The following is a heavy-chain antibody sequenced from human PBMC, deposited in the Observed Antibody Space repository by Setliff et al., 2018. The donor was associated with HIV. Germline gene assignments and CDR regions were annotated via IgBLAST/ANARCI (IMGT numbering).Heavy chain of an antibody. Sequence: SETLSLTCTVSGASITSHYWSWIRQPPGKRLEWIGYIYYSGSTNYNPSLKSRVTISVDTAKNQFSLKLSSVTAADTAVYYCARLRGSYDFSNWFDPWGQGTQVTVSS. CDR1: GASITSHY. J-gene: IGHJ5*02. D-gene: IGHD3-3*01. CDR2: IYYSGST. V-gene: IGHV4-59*11. CDR3: ARLRGSYDFSNWFDP.